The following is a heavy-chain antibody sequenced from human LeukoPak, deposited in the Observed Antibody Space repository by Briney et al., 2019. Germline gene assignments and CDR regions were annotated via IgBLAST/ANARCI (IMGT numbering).Heavy chain of an antibody. D-gene: IGHD3-22*01. CDR2: ISGSGYST. V-gene: IGHV3-23*01. Sequence: GGSLRLSCAASGFTFSTYAMSWVRQAPGKGLEWVSSISGSGYSTYYADSVEGRFTISRDNSKSTLFLQMISLRAEDTAVYSCAKYYYDSSGYYDAAPLDSWGQGTLVTVFS. J-gene: IGHJ4*02. CDR3: AKYYYDSSGYYDAAPLDS. CDR1: GFTFSTYA.